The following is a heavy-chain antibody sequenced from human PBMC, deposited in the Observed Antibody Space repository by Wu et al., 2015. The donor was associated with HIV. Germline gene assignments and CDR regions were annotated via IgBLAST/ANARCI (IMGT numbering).Heavy chain of an antibody. CDR2: IIPIFGAG. D-gene: IGHD3-22*01. Sequence: QVQLVQSGAEVKKPGSSVKVSCKASGGTFSSSAISWVRQAPGQGLEWMGRIIPIFGAGNYAQKFQGRVTITADESTSTAYMELSSLGSEDTAVYYCAREPNNVDYFDSSAYGYGMDVVGPRA. CDR1: GGTFSSSA. CDR3: AREPNNVDYFDSSAYGYGMDV. J-gene: IGHJ6*02. V-gene: IGHV1-69*13.